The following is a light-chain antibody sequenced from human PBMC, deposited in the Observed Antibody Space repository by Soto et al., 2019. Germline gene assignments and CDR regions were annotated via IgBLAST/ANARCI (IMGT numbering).Light chain of an antibody. CDR2: DAS. CDR3: QQYETFSGT. Sequence: DFQMTQSPSTLSASVGDRVTITCRASQNIRSRLAWFQQKPGKAPKLLIYDASSLESGVPSRFSGSGSGTKFTLTIASLQPDDFATYYCQQYETFSGTFGPGTKVDIK. J-gene: IGKJ1*01. CDR1: QNIRSR. V-gene: IGKV1-5*01.